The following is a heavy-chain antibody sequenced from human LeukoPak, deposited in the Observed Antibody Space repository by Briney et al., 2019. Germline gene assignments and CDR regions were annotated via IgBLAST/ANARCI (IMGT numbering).Heavy chain of an antibody. Sequence: ETLSLTCTVSGGSISSYYWSWIRQPPGKGLEWIGYIYYSGSTNYNPSLKSRVTISVDTSKNQFSLKLSTVTAADTAVYYCARELGCSGGSCYSDGAFDIWGQGTMVTVSS. CDR3: ARELGCSGGSCYSDGAFDI. CDR1: GGSISSYY. V-gene: IGHV4-59*01. CDR2: IYYSGST. J-gene: IGHJ3*02. D-gene: IGHD2-15*01.